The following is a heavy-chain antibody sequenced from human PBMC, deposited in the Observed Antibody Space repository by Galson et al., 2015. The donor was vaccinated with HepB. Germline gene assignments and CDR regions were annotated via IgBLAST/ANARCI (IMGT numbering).Heavy chain of an antibody. CDR2: IIPIFGTA. V-gene: IGHV1-69*13. Sequence: SVKVSCKASGGTFSSYAISWVRQAPGQGLEWMGGIIPIFGTANYAQKFQGRVTITADESTSTAYMELSSLRSEDTAVYYCVSPPEIYYYDSSGYYYFDYWGQGTLVTVSS. J-gene: IGHJ4*02. CDR1: GGTFSSYA. D-gene: IGHD3-22*01. CDR3: VSPPEIYYYDSSGYYYFDY.